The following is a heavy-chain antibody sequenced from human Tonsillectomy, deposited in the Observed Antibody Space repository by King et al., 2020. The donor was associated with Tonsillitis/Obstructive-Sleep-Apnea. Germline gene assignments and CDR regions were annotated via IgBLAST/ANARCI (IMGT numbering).Heavy chain of an antibody. V-gene: IGHV3-9*01. D-gene: IGHD3-3*01. CDR2: ISWNGGSI. CDR3: AKSXXXXFXXXYYXVRYYMXV. CDR1: GFTFDDYA. Sequence: DVQLVESGGGLVQPGRSLRLSCAASGFTFDDYAMYWVRQAPGEGLEWVSGISWNGGSIGYADSVKGRFTTSRDNAKNSLYLQMNSLRAEDTALYYCAKSXXXXFXXXYYXVRYYMXVWGXGTTVTVSS. J-gene: IGHJ6*03.